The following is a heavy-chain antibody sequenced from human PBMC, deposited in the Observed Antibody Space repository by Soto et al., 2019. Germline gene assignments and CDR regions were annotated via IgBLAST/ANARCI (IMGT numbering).Heavy chain of an antibody. CDR1: GGSISTSNW. CDR2: VYHSGST. V-gene: IGHV4-4*02. Sequence: QVQLQESGPGLVKPSGTLSLTCAVSGGSISTSNWWSWVRQPPGKGLEWIGEVYHSGSTNYNPSFKSRVALSADKSKNQFSVKLTSVTAADTALYYCARTSPSGTRFDYWGQGSLVTVSS. CDR3: ARTSPSGTRFDY. D-gene: IGHD1-1*01. J-gene: IGHJ4*02.